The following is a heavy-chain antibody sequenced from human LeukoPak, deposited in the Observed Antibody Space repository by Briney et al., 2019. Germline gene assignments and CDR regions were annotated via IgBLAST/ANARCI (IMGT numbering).Heavy chain of an antibody. Sequence: QAGGSLRLSCVGSGFIYNNYWMSWVRQAPGKGLEWVANIKPDGSEKYYVDSVRGRFTISTDNAMKSVYLQMNSLRAEDTAVYYCAKDRPDSSGYYYLVDPAYYFDYWGQGTLVTVSS. CDR1: GFIYNNYW. V-gene: IGHV3-7*03. CDR3: AKDRPDSSGYYYLVDPAYYFDY. J-gene: IGHJ4*02. CDR2: IKPDGSEK. D-gene: IGHD3-22*01.